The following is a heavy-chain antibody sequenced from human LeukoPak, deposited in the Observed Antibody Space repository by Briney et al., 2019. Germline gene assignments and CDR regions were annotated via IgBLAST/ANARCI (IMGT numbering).Heavy chain of an antibody. Sequence: ASVKVSCKASGYTFTGYYMHWVRQAPGQGLEWMGWINPNSGGTNYAQKFQGRVTMTRDTSISTAYMELSRLRSDDTAVYYCARDTHRVYSSSSPYGYWGQGTLVTVSS. D-gene: IGHD6-6*01. V-gene: IGHV1-2*02. J-gene: IGHJ4*02. CDR2: INPNSGGT. CDR1: GYTFTGYY. CDR3: ARDTHRVYSSSSPYGY.